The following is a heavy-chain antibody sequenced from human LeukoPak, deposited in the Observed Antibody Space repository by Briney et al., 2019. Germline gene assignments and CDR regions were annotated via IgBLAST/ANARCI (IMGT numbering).Heavy chain of an antibody. D-gene: IGHD3-22*01. J-gene: IGHJ5*02. V-gene: IGHV3-7*01. CDR3: ARDSHTTYYYDSSGYHP. CDR1: GFTFSSYW. Sequence: GSLRLSCAASGFTFSSYWMSWVRQAPGKGLEWVANIKQDGSEKYYVDSGKGRFTISRDNAKNSLYLQMNSLRAEDTAVYYCARDSHTTYYYDSSGYHPWGQGTLVTVSS. CDR2: IKQDGSEK.